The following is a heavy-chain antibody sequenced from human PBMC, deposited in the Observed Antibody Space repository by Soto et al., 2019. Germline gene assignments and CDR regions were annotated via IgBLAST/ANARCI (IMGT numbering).Heavy chain of an antibody. Sequence: PSETLSLTCAVSGGSISSSNWWSWVRQPPGKGLECIGEIYHSGSTNYNPSLKSRVTISVDKSKNQFSLKLSSVTAADTAVYYCARGLLGYCSGGSCYPLNWYDPWGQGTLVTVSS. J-gene: IGHJ5*02. V-gene: IGHV4-4*02. CDR1: GGSISSSNW. D-gene: IGHD2-15*01. CDR3: ARGLLGYCSGGSCYPLNWYDP. CDR2: IYHSGST.